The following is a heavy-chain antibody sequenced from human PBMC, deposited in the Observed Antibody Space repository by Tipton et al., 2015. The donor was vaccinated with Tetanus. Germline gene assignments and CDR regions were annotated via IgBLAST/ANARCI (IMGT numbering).Heavy chain of an antibody. Sequence: SLRLSCAASGFIFSDSNMHWVRQAPGKGLEAVALISNDGSLKFYADSVTGRFTISRDNSEDTLYLQMNSLRVDDTAVYYCVRYNYDEGWFDPWGQGTLVTVSS. CDR1: GFIFSDSN. CDR2: ISNDGSLK. J-gene: IGHJ5*02. CDR3: VRYNYDEGWFDP. V-gene: IGHV3-30*04. D-gene: IGHD5-24*01.